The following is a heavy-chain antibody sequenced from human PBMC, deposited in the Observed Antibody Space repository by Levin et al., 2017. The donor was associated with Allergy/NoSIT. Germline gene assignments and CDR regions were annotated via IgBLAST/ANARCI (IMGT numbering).Heavy chain of an antibody. CDR2: VSGSGDTS. J-gene: IGHJ5*02. V-gene: IGHV3-23*01. D-gene: IGHD2-15*01. Sequence: GGSLRLSCAASGFTFSSYAMSWVRQAPGKGLEWVSVVSGSGDTSYYAHSVKGRFTISRDNAKNTLFLEMNSLTAEDTAVYYCARQSGATSYSVSSSWGQGTLVTVSS. CDR1: GFTFSSYA. CDR3: ARQSGATSYSVSSS.